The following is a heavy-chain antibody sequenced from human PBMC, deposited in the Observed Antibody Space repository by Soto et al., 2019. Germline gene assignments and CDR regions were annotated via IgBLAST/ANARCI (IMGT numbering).Heavy chain of an antibody. J-gene: IGHJ4*02. CDR1: GLMFTDYA. V-gene: IGHV3-23*01. CDR2: ISSSGSST. D-gene: IGHD3-9*01. Sequence: EVQLLESGGGLVQPGGSLRLSCAASGLMFTDYAMSWVRQAPGKGLEWVASISSSGSSTYYADSVKGRFTISRDNSKNILYLQMNSLRPEDTAIYYCAKVSDVDWLFWWGQGTLVTVSS. CDR3: AKVSDVDWLFW.